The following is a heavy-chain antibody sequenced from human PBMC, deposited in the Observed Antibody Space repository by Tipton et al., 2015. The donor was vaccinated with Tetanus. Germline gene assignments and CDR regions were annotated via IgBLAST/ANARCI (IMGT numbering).Heavy chain of an antibody. CDR1: GFNLGSYG. Sequence: RSLRLSCVASGFNLGSYGIHWVRQAPGKGPEWVAAVWYGGFEKYYADYVKGRFTISRDTSKNTLYLQMNSLRAEDTAVYYCANSYNWNYLSRYGMDVWGQGATVTVSS. D-gene: IGHD1-7*01. CDR2: VWYGGFEK. CDR3: ANSYNWNYLSRYGMDV. V-gene: IGHV3-33*06. J-gene: IGHJ6*02.